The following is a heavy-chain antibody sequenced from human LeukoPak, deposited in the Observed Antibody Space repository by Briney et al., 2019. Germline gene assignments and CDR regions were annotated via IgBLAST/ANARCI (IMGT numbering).Heavy chain of an antibody. J-gene: IGHJ4*02. Sequence: GGSLRLSCAASGFTFSSYCMHWVRQAPGKGLLWVSRVNSDGSSTPYEESVKGRFTISRDNAKNKMYLQMNSLRAEETAVYYCAKSGYSYGNFDYWGQGSLVTVSS. CDR2: VNSDGSST. CDR3: AKSGYSYGNFDY. D-gene: IGHD5-18*01. CDR1: GFTFSSYC. V-gene: IGHV3-74*01.